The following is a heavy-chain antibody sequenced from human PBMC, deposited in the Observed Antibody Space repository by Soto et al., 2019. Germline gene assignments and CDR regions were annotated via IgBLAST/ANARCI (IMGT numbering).Heavy chain of an antibody. J-gene: IGHJ4*02. Sequence: PSETPSLTFTVSDGSISSSSYYWGWIRQPPGKGLEWIGSIYYSGSTYYNPSLKSRVTISVDTSKNQFSLKLSSVTAADTAVYYCARLVYDSSGYRPGWGQGTLVTVSS. CDR2: IYYSGST. CDR3: ARLVYDSSGYRPG. D-gene: IGHD3-22*01. V-gene: IGHV4-39*01. CDR1: DGSISSSSYY.